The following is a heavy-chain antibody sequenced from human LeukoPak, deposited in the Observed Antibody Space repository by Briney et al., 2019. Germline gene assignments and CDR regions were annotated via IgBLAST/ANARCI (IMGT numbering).Heavy chain of an antibody. CDR1: GFTFSNYA. CDR3: ARRVLRSYYMDV. D-gene: IGHD4-17*01. V-gene: IGHV3-21*01. J-gene: IGHJ6*03. Sequence: PGGSLRLSCAASGFTFSNYALSWVRQAPGKGLEWVSSISSSSSYIYYADSVKGRFTISRDDAKNSLYLQMNSLRAEDTAVYYCARRVLRSYYMDVWGKGTTVTVSS. CDR2: ISSSSSYI.